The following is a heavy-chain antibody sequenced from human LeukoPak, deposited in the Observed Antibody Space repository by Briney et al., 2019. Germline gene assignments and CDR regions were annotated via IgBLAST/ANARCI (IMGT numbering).Heavy chain of an antibody. CDR3: ARSTPVDTARGYYGMDV. CDR1: GFTFSDYG. Sequence: GGSLRLSCAASGFTFSDYGMHWVRQAPGKGLEWVAVIWYDGSNKYYADSVKGRFTISRDNSRNTLYLQMNSLRAEDTAVYYCARSTPVDTARGYYGMDVWGQGTTVTVSS. D-gene: IGHD5-18*01. V-gene: IGHV3-33*01. J-gene: IGHJ6*02. CDR2: IWYDGSNK.